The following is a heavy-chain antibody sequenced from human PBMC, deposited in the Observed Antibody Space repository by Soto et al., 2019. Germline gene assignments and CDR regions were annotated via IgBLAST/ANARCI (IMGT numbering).Heavy chain of an antibody. CDR3: AKGRNILCFGELYADACDI. J-gene: IGHJ3*02. D-gene: IGHD3-10*01. V-gene: IGHV3-23*01. Sequence: EVQLLESGGGLVQPGGSLRLSCAASGFTFSSYAMSWVRQAPGKGLEWVSAISGSGGSTYYAASGKGRFTISRDNSKNTLYLQMNSLRADETAVYYCAKGRNILCFGELYADACDIWGQGTIVTVSS. CDR2: ISGSGGST. CDR1: GFTFSSYA.